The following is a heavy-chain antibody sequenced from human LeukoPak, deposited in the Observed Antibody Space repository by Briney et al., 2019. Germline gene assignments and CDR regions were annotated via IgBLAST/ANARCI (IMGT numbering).Heavy chain of an antibody. CDR2: INPNSGGT. J-gene: IGHJ4*02. CDR1: GYTFTGYY. Sequence: ASVKVSCKASGYTFTGYYMHWVRQAPGQGLEWMGWINPNSGGTNYAQKFQGRVTMTRDTSISTAYMELSRLRSDDTAVYYCARGPPYGWGANVWYFDYWGQGTLVTVSS. CDR3: ARGPPYGWGANVWYFDY. V-gene: IGHV1-2*02. D-gene: IGHD1-26*01.